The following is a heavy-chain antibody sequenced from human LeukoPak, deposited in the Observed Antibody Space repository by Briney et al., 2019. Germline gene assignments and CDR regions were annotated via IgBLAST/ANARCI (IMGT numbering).Heavy chain of an antibody. J-gene: IGHJ4*02. CDR2: LSYDGSVK. CDR3: AKDLAHYGLGNGFDY. V-gene: IGHV3-30*18. CDR1: GFTFSSYG. Sequence: GSLRLSCAASGFTFSSYGMHWVRQAPGKGLEWVAVLSYDGSVKYYADSVKGRFTISRDNSKNTLYLQMNSLRAEDTAVYYCAKDLAHYGLGNGFDYWGQGTLVTVSS. D-gene: IGHD3-10*01.